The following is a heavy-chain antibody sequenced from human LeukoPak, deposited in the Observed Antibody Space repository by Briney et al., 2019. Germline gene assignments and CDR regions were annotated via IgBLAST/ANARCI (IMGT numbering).Heavy chain of an antibody. V-gene: IGHV4-39*07. D-gene: IGHD6-13*01. Sequence: SEALSLTCTVSGGSISSGTYYWGWIRQPPGKGLEWIGSIYHSGSTYYNPSLKSRVTISVDTSKNQFSLKLSSVTAADTAVYYCARENRGGAADGISRDWFDPWGQGTLVTVSS. CDR2: IYHSGST. J-gene: IGHJ5*02. CDR1: GGSISSGTYY. CDR3: ARENRGGAADGISRDWFDP.